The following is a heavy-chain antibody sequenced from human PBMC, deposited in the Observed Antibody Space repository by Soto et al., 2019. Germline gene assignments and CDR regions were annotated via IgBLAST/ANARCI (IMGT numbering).Heavy chain of an antibody. CDR1: GGSISSSNW. D-gene: IGHD3-3*01. CDR3: ARLSGDLWSGSSPRGMDV. Sequence: QVQLQESGPGLVKPSGTLSLTCAVSGGSISSSNWSRWVRQPPGKGLEWIGEIYHSGSTNYNPSLKSRVTISVDKSKNQFSLKLSSVTAADTAVYYCARLSGDLWSGSSPRGMDVWGQGTTVTVSS. CDR2: IYHSGST. J-gene: IGHJ6*02. V-gene: IGHV4-4*02.